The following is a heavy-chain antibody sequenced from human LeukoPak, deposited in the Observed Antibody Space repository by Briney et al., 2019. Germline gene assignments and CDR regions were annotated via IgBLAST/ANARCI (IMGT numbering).Heavy chain of an antibody. Sequence: PGGSLRLSCTASGFGFSTYDMHWVRQVTGKGLEWVAGVGNYGDASYPAAVKGRFTISRDNAKNSLYLQMSNLRAEDTAVYFCARGGGLDVWGQGATVTVSS. CDR1: GFGFSTYD. V-gene: IGHV3-13*01. CDR3: ARGGGLDV. J-gene: IGHJ6*02. CDR2: VGNYGDA. D-gene: IGHD3-16*01.